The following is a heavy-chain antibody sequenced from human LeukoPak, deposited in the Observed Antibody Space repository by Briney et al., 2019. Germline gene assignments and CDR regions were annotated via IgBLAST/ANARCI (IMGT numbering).Heavy chain of an antibody. Sequence: PGGSLRFSCAASGFTFSSYAMSWVRQAPGKGLEWVSSIGGSGGSTYYADSVKGRFTISRDNSKNTLYLQMNSLRAEDTAVYYCAKVETAAAATLRGFDYWGQGTLVTVSS. CDR1: GFTFSSYA. J-gene: IGHJ4*02. CDR3: AKVETAAAATLRGFDY. V-gene: IGHV3-23*01. D-gene: IGHD6-13*01. CDR2: IGGSGGST.